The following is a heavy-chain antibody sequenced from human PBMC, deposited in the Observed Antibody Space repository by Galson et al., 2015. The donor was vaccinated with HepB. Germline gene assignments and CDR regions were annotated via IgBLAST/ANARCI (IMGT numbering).Heavy chain of an antibody. D-gene: IGHD3-3*01. CDR3: ARVVTTYYDFWSGDNWFDP. J-gene: IGHJ5*02. CDR1: GYTFTSYG. V-gene: IGHV1-18*04. Sequence: SVKVSCKASGYTFTSYGISWVRQAPGQGLEWMGWISAYNGNTNYAQKPQGRVTMTTDTSTSTAYVEMRSLRSDDTAVYYCARVVTTYYDFWSGDNWFDPWGQGTLVTVSS. CDR2: ISAYNGNT.